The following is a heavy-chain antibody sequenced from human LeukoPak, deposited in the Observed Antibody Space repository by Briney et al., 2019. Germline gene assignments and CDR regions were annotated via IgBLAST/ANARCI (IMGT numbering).Heavy chain of an antibody. V-gene: IGHV4-39*07. CDR1: GGSISSSSYY. CDR3: ARGRNFGGWNHKYWYFDL. D-gene: IGHD6-19*01. Sequence: PSETLSLTCTVSGGSISSSSYYWGWIRQPPGKGLEWIGSIYYSGSTYYNPSLKSRVTISVDTSKNQFSLKLSSVTAADTAVYYCARGRNFGGWNHKYWYFDLWGRGTLVTVSS. CDR2: IYYSGST. J-gene: IGHJ2*01.